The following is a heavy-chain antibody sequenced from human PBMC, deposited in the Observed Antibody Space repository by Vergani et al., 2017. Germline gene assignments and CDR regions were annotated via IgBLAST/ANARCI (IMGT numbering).Heavy chain of an antibody. J-gene: IGHJ5*02. V-gene: IGHV4-39*01. CDR2: IYYSGST. D-gene: IGHD6-19*01. CDR3: ARHSTVEWLVKLGWIDP. Sequence: QLQLQESGPGLVKPSATLSLTCSVSGASIRISNYYWGWIRQPPGKGLEWIASIYYSGSTYYNPSLKSRVTISVDTSKNQFSLKLSSVTAAATAVYFCARHSTVEWLVKLGWIDPWGQGILVTVSS. CDR1: GASIRISNYY.